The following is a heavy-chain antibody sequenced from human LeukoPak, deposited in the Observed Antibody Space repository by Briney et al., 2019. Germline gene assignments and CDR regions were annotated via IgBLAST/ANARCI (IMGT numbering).Heavy chain of an antibody. V-gene: IGHV3-7*01. D-gene: IGHD1-14*01. J-gene: IGHJ4*02. CDR1: GFTFTSYW. Sequence: GGSLRLSCAASGFTFTSYWMNWVRQAPGMGLEWVANIKQDGSEKYYVDSVKGRFTISRDNAKNSLYLRMNSPRAEDTAVYYCARDPDRDGVDYWGQGTLVTVSS. CDR2: IKQDGSEK. CDR3: ARDPDRDGVDY.